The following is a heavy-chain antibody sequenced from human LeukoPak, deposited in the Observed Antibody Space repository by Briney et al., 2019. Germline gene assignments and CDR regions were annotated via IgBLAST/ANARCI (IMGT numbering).Heavy chain of an antibody. V-gene: IGHV3-74*01. J-gene: IGHJ3*02. D-gene: IGHD3-9*01. CDR1: GFTFSSYW. Sequence: AGGSLRLSCAASGFTFSSYWMHWVRQAPGMGLVWVSRIDPDGTTTNYANSVKGRFTISRDNAKNSLSLQMNSLRADDAAVYYCARASSKQLAGYLPDGFDIWGQGTMVTVSS. CDR2: IDPDGTTT. CDR3: ARASSKQLAGYLPDGFDI.